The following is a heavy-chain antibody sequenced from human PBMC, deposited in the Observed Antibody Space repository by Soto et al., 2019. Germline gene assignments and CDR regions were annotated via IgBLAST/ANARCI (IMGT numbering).Heavy chain of an antibody. Sequence: QVHLVQSGAEVRNPGASVKVSCKASGYTFIGNYVHWVRQAPGQGLEWVGWINPNSGATNSAQKFQGWVTMTRDTSIMTTYMELSRLRSDGTAVDYCARDFVSTIGDFDYWGQGTLVTVSS. J-gene: IGHJ4*02. V-gene: IGHV1-2*04. CDR1: GYTFIGNY. D-gene: IGHD3-16*01. CDR3: ARDFVSTIGDFDY. CDR2: INPNSGAT.